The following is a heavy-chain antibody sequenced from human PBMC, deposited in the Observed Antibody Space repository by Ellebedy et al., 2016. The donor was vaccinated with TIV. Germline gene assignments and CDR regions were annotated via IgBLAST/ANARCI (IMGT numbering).Heavy chain of an antibody. CDR2: IYPGDSDT. CDR3: ARPPTADAFDI. J-gene: IGHJ3*02. V-gene: IGHV5-51*01. CDR1: GYSFTSYW. Sequence: GGSLRLSXKGSGYSFTSYWIGWVRQMPGKGLEWMGIIYPGDSDTRYSLSFQGQVTISADKSISTAYLQWSSLKASDTAMYYCARPPTADAFDIWGQGTMVTVSS. D-gene: IGHD5-18*01.